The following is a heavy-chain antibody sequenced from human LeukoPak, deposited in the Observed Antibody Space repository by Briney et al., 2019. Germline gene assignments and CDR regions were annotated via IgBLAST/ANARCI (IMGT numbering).Heavy chain of an antibody. D-gene: IGHD1-26*01. CDR3: ARGVGGDSRFDP. Sequence: GGSPRLSCAASGFTFSSYWMHWVRQAPGKGLVWVSRINSDGSSTRYADSVKGRFTISRDNAKNTLYLQMNSLRAEDTAVYYCARGVGGDSRFDPWGQGTLVTVSS. CDR2: INSDGSST. V-gene: IGHV3-74*01. CDR1: GFTFSSYW. J-gene: IGHJ5*02.